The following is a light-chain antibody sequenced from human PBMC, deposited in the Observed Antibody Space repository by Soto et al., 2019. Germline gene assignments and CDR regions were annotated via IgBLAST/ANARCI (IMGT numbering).Light chain of an antibody. J-gene: IGLJ2*01. Sequence: QSVLTQPPSVSGAPGQRVTISCTGNSSNIGAGYDVHWYQQLPGTAPKLLIYGNINRPSGVPDRFSGSKSGTSASLAIIGLQAEDEADFYCQSYHSRSVVFGGGTKLTVL. CDR3: QSYHSRSVV. CDR2: GNI. V-gene: IGLV1-40*01. CDR1: SSNIGAGYD.